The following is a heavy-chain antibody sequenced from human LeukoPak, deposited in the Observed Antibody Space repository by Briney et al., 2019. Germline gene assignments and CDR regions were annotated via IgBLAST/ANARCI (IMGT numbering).Heavy chain of an antibody. CDR3: AREKLDTRGYVDY. Sequence: GGSLRLSCAGSGFTFSTYWMSWVRQAPGKGLDWVANIKQDGTDKYYVDSVKGRYTISRDNAKNLLYLQMNSLRAEDTAVYYCAREKLDTRGYVDYWGQGTLVTVSS. CDR2: IKQDGTDK. V-gene: IGHV3-7*01. CDR1: GFTFSTYW. D-gene: IGHD3-22*01. J-gene: IGHJ4*02.